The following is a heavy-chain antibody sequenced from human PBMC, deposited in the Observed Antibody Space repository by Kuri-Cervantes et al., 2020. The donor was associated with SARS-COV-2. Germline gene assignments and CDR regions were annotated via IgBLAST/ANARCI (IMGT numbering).Heavy chain of an antibody. CDR2: IYYSGST. D-gene: IGHD6-6*01. V-gene: IGHV4-38-2*01. CDR1: GYSISSGYY. J-gene: IGHJ6*03. Sequence: ESLKISCAVSGYSISSGYYWGWIRQPPGKGLEWIGSIYYSGSTYYNLSLKSRVTISVDTSKNQFSLKLSSVTAADTAVYYCARNPAARRGYYYYYYMDVWGKGTTVTVSS. CDR3: ARNPAARRGYYYYYYMDV.